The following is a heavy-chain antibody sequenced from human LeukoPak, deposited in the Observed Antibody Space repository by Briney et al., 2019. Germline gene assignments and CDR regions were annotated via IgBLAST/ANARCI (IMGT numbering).Heavy chain of an antibody. CDR3: ARGDYDVAAVLFDY. CDR1: GGSISSGDYY. J-gene: IGHJ4*02. CDR2: IYYSGST. Sequence: SETLSLTCTVSGGSISSGDYYWSWIRQPPGKGLEWIGYIYYSGSTYYNPSLKSRVTISVDTSKNQFSLKLSSVTAADTAVYYCARGDYDVAAVLFDYWGQGTLVTVSS. V-gene: IGHV4-30-4*01. D-gene: IGHD3-10*02.